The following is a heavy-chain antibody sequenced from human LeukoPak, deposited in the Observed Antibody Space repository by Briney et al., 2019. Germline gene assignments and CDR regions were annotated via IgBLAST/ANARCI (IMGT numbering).Heavy chain of an antibody. CDR1: GYTFTTNA. J-gene: IGHJ3*02. CDR3: ARDRSSFSYAFDI. D-gene: IGHD6-6*01. Sequence: ASVKVSCKASGYTFTTNAIHWVRQAPGQRLEWMGWISTYNDDRKYSPKFQGTVTITTDTSASTAYLELSSLRSEDTAVYYCARDRSSFSYAFDIWGQGTMVTVSS. V-gene: IGHV1-3*04. CDR2: ISTYNDDR.